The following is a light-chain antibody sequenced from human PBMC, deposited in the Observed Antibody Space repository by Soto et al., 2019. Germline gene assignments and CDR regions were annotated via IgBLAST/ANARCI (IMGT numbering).Light chain of an antibody. CDR2: GAF. CDR3: QQYVTSPWT. V-gene: IGKV3-20*01. Sequence: EIVLTQSPGTLSLSPGERVTLSCRASQSVSDTFKAWYQQKPGQPPRLLILGAFYRATGTPDRFSGSGSGTDFTLTITRLEPEDLAMYYCQQYVTSPWTFGQGTRLDIK. CDR1: QSVSDTF. J-gene: IGKJ1*01.